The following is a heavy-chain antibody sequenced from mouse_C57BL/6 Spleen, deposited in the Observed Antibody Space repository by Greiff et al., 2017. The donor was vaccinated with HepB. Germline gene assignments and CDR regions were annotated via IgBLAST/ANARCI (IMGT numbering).Heavy chain of an antibody. V-gene: IGHV1-75*01. D-gene: IGHD2-3*01. Sequence: VQRVESGPELVKPGASVKISCKASGYTFTDYYINWVKQRPGQGLEWIGWIFPGSGSTYYNEKFKGKATLTVDKSSSTAYMLLSSLTSEDSAVYFCARSGDGYLYYFDYWGQGTTLTVSS. CDR2: IFPGSGST. J-gene: IGHJ2*01. CDR1: GYTFTDYY. CDR3: ARSGDGYLYYFDY.